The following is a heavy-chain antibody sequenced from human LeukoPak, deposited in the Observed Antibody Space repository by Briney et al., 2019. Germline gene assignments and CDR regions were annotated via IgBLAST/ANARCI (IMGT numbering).Heavy chain of an antibody. D-gene: IGHD2-8*01. J-gene: IGHJ4*02. CDR2: IIPIFGTA. Sequence: ASVKVSCKASGYTFTSYYIHWVRQAPGQGLEWMGGIIPIFGTANYAQKFQGRVTITTDESTSTAYMELSSLRSEDTAVYYCARDFFPYCTNGVCLDYWGQGTLVTVSS. CDR1: GYTFTSYY. CDR3: ARDFFPYCTNGVCLDY. V-gene: IGHV1-69*05.